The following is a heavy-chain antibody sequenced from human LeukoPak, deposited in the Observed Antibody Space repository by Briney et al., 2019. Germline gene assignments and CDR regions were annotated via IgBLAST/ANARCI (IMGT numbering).Heavy chain of an antibody. Sequence: SQTLSLTCAVSGGSISSGGYSWSWIRQPPGKGLEWIGYIYYSGSTYYNPSLKSRVTISVDTSKNQFSLKLSSVTAADTAVYYCARDGGYYGSGSYPWGQGTLVTVSS. CDR2: IYYSGST. CDR3: ARDGGYYGSGSYP. CDR1: GGSISSGGYS. V-gene: IGHV4-30-4*07. D-gene: IGHD3-10*01. J-gene: IGHJ5*02.